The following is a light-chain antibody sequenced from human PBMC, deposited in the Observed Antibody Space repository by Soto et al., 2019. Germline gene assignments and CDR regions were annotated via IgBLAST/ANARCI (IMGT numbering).Light chain of an antibody. J-gene: IGKJ4*01. Sequence: DIQMTQSPSSVSASAGDRVTITCRASQDVSSWLVWYQQKPGQAPKLLIYAASNLQSGVPSRFSGSGSGTDFTLTISSLQPEDSATYFCQQASTFPRTFGGGTKVDIK. V-gene: IGKV1-12*01. CDR2: AAS. CDR1: QDVSSW. CDR3: QQASTFPRT.